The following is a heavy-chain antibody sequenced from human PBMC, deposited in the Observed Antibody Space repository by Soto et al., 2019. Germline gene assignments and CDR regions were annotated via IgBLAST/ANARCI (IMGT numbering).Heavy chain of an antibody. CDR1: GGTFSSYA. Sequence: QVQLVQSGAEVKKPGSSVKVSCKASGGTFSSYAISWVRQAPGQGLEWMGGIIPIFGTANYAQKFQGRVTISADEATSTAYMELRSLRSEGTAEDYWARVGYSYGCNWFDPWGQGTLVTVSS. CDR3: ARVGYSYGCNWFDP. D-gene: IGHD5-18*01. CDR2: IIPIFGTA. J-gene: IGHJ5*02. V-gene: IGHV1-69*01.